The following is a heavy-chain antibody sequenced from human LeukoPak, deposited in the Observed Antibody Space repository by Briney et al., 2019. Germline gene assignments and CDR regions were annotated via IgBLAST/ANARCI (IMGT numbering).Heavy chain of an antibody. CDR3: AKDRAYSSSWYGCSTP. Sequence: GGSLRLSCAASGFTVSSNYMSWVRQAPGKGLEWVSVTYSGGSTYYADSVKGRFTISRDNSKNTLYLQMNSLKADDTALYYCAKDRAYSSSWYGCSTPWGQGTLVTVSS. CDR2: TYSGGST. D-gene: IGHD6-13*01. J-gene: IGHJ5*02. CDR1: GFTVSSNY. V-gene: IGHV3-53*01.